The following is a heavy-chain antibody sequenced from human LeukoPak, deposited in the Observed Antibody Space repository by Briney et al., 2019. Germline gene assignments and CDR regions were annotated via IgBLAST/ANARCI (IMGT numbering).Heavy chain of an antibody. CDR3: VKSTRYYFGSGSLDY. D-gene: IGHD3-10*01. CDR1: GFTFSSYA. CDR2: ISSNGGST. Sequence: GGSLRLSCSASGFTFSSYAMHWVRQAPGKGLEYVSAISSNGGSTYYADSVKGRFTISRDNSKNTLYLQMSGLRAEDAAVYYCVKSTRYYFGSGSLDYWGQGTLVTVSS. J-gene: IGHJ4*02. V-gene: IGHV3-64D*06.